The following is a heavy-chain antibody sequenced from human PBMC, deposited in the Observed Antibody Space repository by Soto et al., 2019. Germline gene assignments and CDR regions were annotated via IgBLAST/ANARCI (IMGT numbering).Heavy chain of an antibody. D-gene: IGHD6-13*01. V-gene: IGHV4-4*02. Sequence: QVQLQESGPGLVKPSGTLSLTCAVSGGSISSSNWWSWVRQPPGKGLECIGEIYHSGSTNYNQSLKRQVTISVDKSKHQFSLNLSAVTAADTAVYYCATAQRAAAGRWFDPWGQGTLVTVSS. CDR3: ATAQRAAAGRWFDP. J-gene: IGHJ5*02. CDR2: IYHSGST. CDR1: GGSISSSNW.